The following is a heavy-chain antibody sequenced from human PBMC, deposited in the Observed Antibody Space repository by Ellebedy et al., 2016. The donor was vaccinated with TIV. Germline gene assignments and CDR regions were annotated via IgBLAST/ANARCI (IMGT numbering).Heavy chain of an antibody. CDR2: ISYEGSNY. J-gene: IGHJ3*02. Sequence: PGGSLRLSCAAPGFTFSRYAMHWVRQAPGKGLEWVAVISYEGSNYYYAHSVKGRFTISKHKSKDTLYLQMTSLRADDTAVYYCARVKAYSAFDIWGQGTRVTVSS. CDR3: ARVKAYSAFDI. CDR1: GFTFSRYA. V-gene: IGHV3-30-3*01. D-gene: IGHD2-15*01.